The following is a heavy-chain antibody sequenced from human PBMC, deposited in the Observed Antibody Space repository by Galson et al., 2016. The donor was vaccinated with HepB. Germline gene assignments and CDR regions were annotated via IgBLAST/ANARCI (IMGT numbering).Heavy chain of an antibody. CDR1: GFTFSSYA. CDR2: ISGSGGST. J-gene: IGHJ6*01. Sequence: SLRLSCAASGFTFSSYAMNWVRQAPGKGLEWVSSISGSGGSTYYADSVKGRFTISRDNSKNTLYLQMNSLRAEDTALYYCAKDSSAYYYVSFYYYAMDVWGKGPRSPSPQ. V-gene: IGHV3-23*01. CDR3: AKDSSAYYYVSFYYYAMDV. D-gene: IGHD3-22*01.